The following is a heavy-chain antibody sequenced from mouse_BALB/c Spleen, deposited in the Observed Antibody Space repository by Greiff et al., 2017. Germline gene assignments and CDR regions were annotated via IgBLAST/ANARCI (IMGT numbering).Heavy chain of an antibody. CDR1: GYTFTSYW. CDR3: ARGSSGSAWFAY. CDR2: INPSTGYT. Sequence: QVQLQQSGAELAKPGASVKMSCKASGYTFTSYWMHWVKQRPGQGLEWIGYINPSTGYTEYNQKFKDKATLTADKSSSTAYMQLSSLTSEDSAVYYCARGSSGSAWFAYWGQGTLVTVSA. D-gene: IGHD3-1*01. J-gene: IGHJ3*01. V-gene: IGHV1-7*01.